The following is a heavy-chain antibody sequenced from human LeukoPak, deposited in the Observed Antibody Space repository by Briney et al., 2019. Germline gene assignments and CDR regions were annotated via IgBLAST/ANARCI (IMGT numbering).Heavy chain of an antibody. Sequence: GGSLXLSCAASGFTFSSYAMHWVRQAPGKGXXXXXVISXDGSNKYYADSVKGRFTISRDNSKNTLYLQMNSLRAEDTAVYYCARDLGYCSGGSCYPYSYYGMDVWGQGTTVTVSS. J-gene: IGHJ6*02. V-gene: IGHV3-30-3*01. CDR1: GFTFSSYA. CDR2: ISXDGSNK. D-gene: IGHD2-15*01. CDR3: ARDLGYCSGGSCYPYSYYGMDV.